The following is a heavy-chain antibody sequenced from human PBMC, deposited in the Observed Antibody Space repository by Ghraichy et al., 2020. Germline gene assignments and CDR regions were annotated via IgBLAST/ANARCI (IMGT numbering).Heavy chain of an antibody. V-gene: IGHV4-4*07. J-gene: IGHJ3*02. CDR1: GGSISSYY. CDR2: IYTSGST. CDR3: ARDGATYYYDSSGYYGAFDI. Sequence: SETLSLTCTVSGGSISSYYWSWIRQPAGKGLEWIGRIYTSGSTNYNPSLKSRVTMSVDTSKNQFSLKLSSVTAADTAVYYCARDGATYYYDSSGYYGAFDIWGQGTMVTVSS. D-gene: IGHD3-22*01.